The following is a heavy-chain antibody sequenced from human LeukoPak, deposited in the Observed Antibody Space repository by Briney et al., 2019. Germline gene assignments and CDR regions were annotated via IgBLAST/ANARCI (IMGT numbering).Heavy chain of an antibody. D-gene: IGHD6-19*01. CDR3: ARRNGYINDWPNWIAP. V-gene: IGHV4-59*08. CDR2: IYHSGTT. J-gene: IGHJ5*02. CDR1: GGSISSYY. Sequence: SETLSLTCTVSGGSISSYYWSWIRQPPGKGLEWIGYIYHSGTTNYNPSLKSRVTIFVDTSKNQFSLKLSSVTAADTAVYYCARRNGYINDWPNWIAPWGQGTLVTVSS.